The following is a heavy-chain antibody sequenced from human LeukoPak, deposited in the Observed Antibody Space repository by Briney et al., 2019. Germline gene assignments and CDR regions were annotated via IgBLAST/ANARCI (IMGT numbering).Heavy chain of an antibody. Sequence: ASVKVSCKASGYTFTSYYMHWVRQAPGQGLEWMGIINPSGGSTSYAQKFQGRVAMTRDTSTSTVYMELSSLRSEDTAVYYCASGLRLGELSAYWGQGTLVTVSS. CDR1: GYTFTSYY. CDR2: INPSGGST. CDR3: ASGLRLGELSAY. J-gene: IGHJ4*02. V-gene: IGHV1-46*01. D-gene: IGHD3-16*02.